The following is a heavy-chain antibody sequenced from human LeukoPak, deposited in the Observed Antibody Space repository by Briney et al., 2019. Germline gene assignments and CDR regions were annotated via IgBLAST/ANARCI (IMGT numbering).Heavy chain of an antibody. V-gene: IGHV1-24*01. Sequence: ASVKVSCKVSGYILTELSMQWVRQAPGKGLEWMGGFDPEDGETIYAQKFQGRVTMTEDTSTDTAYMELSSLRSEDTAVYYCVTVAAAGGWGYGMDVWGQGTTVTVSS. J-gene: IGHJ6*02. CDR1: GYILTELS. CDR2: FDPEDGET. D-gene: IGHD6-13*01. CDR3: VTVAAAGGWGYGMDV.